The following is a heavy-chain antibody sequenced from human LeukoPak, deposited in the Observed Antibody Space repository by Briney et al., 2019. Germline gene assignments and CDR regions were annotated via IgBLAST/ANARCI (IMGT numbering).Heavy chain of an antibody. D-gene: IGHD3-3*01. V-gene: IGHV5-51*01. CDR2: IFPDDSDK. Sequence: GESLKISCKGSGHNFTSQWIAWVRQMPGKGLEWMGIIFPDDSDKRVSPSFQGQVILSADKSINTAYLQWASLKASDGAIYYCARLLMEGRRNYSYYTDVWGEGTTVTVSS. CDR1: GHNFTSQW. CDR3: ARLLMEGRRNYSYYTDV. J-gene: IGHJ6*03.